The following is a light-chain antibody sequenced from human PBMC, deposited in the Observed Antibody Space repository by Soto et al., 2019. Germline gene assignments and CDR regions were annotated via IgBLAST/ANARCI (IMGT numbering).Light chain of an antibody. CDR1: SSDVGGYNY. CDR2: EVN. Sequence: ALTPPPSASGSPGQSVTISCTGTSSDVGGYNYVSWYQQHPGKVPKLMIYEVNKRPSGVPDRFSGSKSGNTASLTVSGLQAEDEADYYCSSYGGSNNLVFGGGTKLTVL. CDR3: SSYGGSNNLV. V-gene: IGLV2-8*01. J-gene: IGLJ2*01.